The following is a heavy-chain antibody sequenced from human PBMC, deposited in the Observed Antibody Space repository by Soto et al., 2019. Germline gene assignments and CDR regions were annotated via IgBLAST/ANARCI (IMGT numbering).Heavy chain of an antibody. J-gene: IGHJ4*02. CDR1: GFSFSSYA. Sequence: QVQLVESGGGVVQPGGSLRVSCAASGFSFSSYAMHWVRQAPGKGLERVAGISYDGSDKHYADSVKGRFAISRDNSKNTLYLQMNSLRAEDTAVYHCAKYLWAERGSGSPLDYWGQGTLVTVSS. V-gene: IGHV3-30*18. CDR2: ISYDGSDK. CDR3: AKYLWAERGSGSPLDY. D-gene: IGHD6-19*01.